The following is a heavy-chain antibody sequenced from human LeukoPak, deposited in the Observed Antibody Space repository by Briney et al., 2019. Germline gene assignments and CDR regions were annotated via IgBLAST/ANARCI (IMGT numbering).Heavy chain of an antibody. CDR3: AKGIGTVSTSAPFDY. CDR2: ISWNGGSI. CDR1: GFTFDDYA. Sequence: GGSLRLSCAASGFTFDDYAMHWVRQRPGKGLEWVSLISWNGGSIYYADSVKGRFTISRDNSKNSLYLQMNSLGVEDTGLYYCAKGIGTVSTSAPFDYWGQGTLVTVSS. D-gene: IGHD5/OR15-5a*01. V-gene: IGHV3-43D*04. J-gene: IGHJ4*02.